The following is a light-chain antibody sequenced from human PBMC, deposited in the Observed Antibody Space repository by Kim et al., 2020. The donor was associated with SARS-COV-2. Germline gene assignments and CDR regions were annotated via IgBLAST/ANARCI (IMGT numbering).Light chain of an antibody. J-gene: IGLJ2*01. CDR3: AAWDDSLNIVL. CDR2: SDN. Sequence: GQRDTIPCYGSSPNIGDNTANWYQQLPGAAPTLLIHSDNQRPSGGPDRFSGSKYGTATSLAIRGLQSEEEGDYYCAAWDDSLNIVLFGGGTQLTVL. V-gene: IGLV1-44*01. CDR1: SPNIGDNT.